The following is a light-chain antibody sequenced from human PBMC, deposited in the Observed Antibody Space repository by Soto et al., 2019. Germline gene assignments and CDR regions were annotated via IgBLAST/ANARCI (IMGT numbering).Light chain of an antibody. CDR3: SSKSSGSTPML. Sequence: QSALTQPASVSGSLGQSITISCTGTSNDIGAHYYVSWYQHHPGKAPKLIIYEVSNRPSGVSSRFSGSKSGNTASLTISGLQAEDESLYYCSSKSSGSTPMLFGGGTKLTVL. CDR1: SNDIGAHYY. CDR2: EVS. V-gene: IGLV2-14*01. J-gene: IGLJ3*02.